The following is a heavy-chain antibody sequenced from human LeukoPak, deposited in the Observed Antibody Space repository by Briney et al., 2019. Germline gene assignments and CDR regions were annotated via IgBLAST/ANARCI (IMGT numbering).Heavy chain of an antibody. CDR2: IIAYNGNT. V-gene: IGHV1-18*01. J-gene: IGHJ4*02. Sequence: ASVKVSCKASGYTFTSYGISWVRQAPGQGLEWMGWIIAYNGNTNYAQKLQGRVTMTTDTYTNTAYMELRSLRYDDTAVYYCAGSLGYCTSNVCYLKYWGQGTLVTVSS. CDR3: AGSLGYCTSNVCYLKY. CDR1: GYTFTSYG. D-gene: IGHD2-8*01.